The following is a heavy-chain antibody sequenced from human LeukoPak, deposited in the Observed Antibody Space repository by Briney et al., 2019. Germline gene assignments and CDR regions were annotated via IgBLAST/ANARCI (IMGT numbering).Heavy chain of an antibody. CDR3: ASNPTYYYDSSGYYHFDY. Sequence: SVKASCKASGGTFNSYTISWVRQAPGQGLQWMGGIIPIFGTANYAQKFQGRVTITADESTSTAYLELSSLRSEDTAVYYCASNPTYYYDSSGYYHFDYWGQGTLVTVSS. CDR2: IIPIFGTA. CDR1: GGTFNSYT. V-gene: IGHV1-69*13. D-gene: IGHD3-22*01. J-gene: IGHJ4*02.